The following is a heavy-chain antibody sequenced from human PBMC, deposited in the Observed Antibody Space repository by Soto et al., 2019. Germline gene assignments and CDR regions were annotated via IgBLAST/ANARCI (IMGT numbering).Heavy chain of an antibody. V-gene: IGHV4-4*02. CDR2: ISHSGST. Sequence: PSETLSLTCAVSGDSITSSNWWSWVRQPPGKGLEWIGEISHSGSTSYNPSLKSRVTMSVDKSNNQFSLKLTSVTAADTAVYYCARHFNSLREVSHWGQGTLVTVSS. CDR3: ARHFNSLREVSH. D-gene: IGHD5-12*01. J-gene: IGHJ4*02. CDR1: GDSITSSNW.